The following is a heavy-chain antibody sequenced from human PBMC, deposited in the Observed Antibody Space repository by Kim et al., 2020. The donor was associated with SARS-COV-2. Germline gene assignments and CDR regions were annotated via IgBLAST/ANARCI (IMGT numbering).Heavy chain of an antibody. Sequence: GGSLRLSCAASGFTFSSYGMHWVRQAPGKGLEWVAVIWYDGSNKYYADSVKGRFTISRDNSKNTLYLQMNSLRAEDTAVYYCAREGNYDYIWGSYRTSGAVDYWGQGTLVTVSS. D-gene: IGHD3-16*02. CDR1: GFTFSSYG. CDR2: IWYDGSNK. CDR3: AREGNYDYIWGSYRTSGAVDY. J-gene: IGHJ4*02. V-gene: IGHV3-33*01.